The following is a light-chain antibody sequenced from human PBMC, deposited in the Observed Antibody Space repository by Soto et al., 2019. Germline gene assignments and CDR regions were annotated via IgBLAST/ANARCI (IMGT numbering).Light chain of an antibody. CDR2: GAS. Sequence: EIVMTQSPATLSVSPGERATLYCRASQSVSSNLAWYQQKPGQAPRLLIYGASTRATGIPARFRGSVSGTEFPLTISSLQSEDFAVYYCQQYNNWPPRAWTFGQGTKVEIK. V-gene: IGKV3-15*01. CDR1: QSVSSN. J-gene: IGKJ1*01. CDR3: QQYNNWPPRAWT.